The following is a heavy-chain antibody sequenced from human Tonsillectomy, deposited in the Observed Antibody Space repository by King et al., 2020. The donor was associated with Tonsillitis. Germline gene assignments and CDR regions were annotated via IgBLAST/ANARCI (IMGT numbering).Heavy chain of an antibody. J-gene: IGHJ5*02. CDR2: INPNSGGT. Sequence: VQLVESGAEVKKPGASVKVSCKASGYTFTGYYMHWVRQAPGQGLEWMGWINPNSGGTNYAQKFQGRVTMTRDTSISTAYMELSRLRSEDTAVYYCARDGYCSSTSCYSWFDPWGQGTLVTVSS. D-gene: IGHD2-2*01. CDR3: ARDGYCSSTSCYSWFDP. CDR1: GYTFTGYY. V-gene: IGHV1-2*02.